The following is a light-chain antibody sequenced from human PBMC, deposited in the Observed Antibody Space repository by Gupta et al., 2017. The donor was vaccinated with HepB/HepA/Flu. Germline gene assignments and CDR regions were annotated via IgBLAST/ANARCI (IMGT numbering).Light chain of an antibody. CDR2: YAS. CDR3: HHSSSLHS. CDR1: QSIGSS. J-gene: IGKJ5*01. V-gene: IGKV6-21*01. Sequence: ELVLTPSPDFQSVTPKEKVTITCRASQSIGSSLHWYQQKPDQSPKLLITYASQSCSGVPSRFSGSGSGTDFTITIKRLEAEDAATYYWHHSSSLHSFGQGTHLEIK.